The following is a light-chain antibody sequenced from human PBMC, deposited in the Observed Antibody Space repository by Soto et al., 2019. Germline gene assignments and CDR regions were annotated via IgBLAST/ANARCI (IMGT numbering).Light chain of an antibody. CDR1: SSDIGSYHL. CDR2: EGS. V-gene: IGLV2-23*01. CDR3: CSYARSNFVV. J-gene: IGLJ2*01. Sequence: QSVLTQPASVSGSPRQSITISCTGTSSDIGSYHLVSWYQQHPGKAPELIIYEGSKRPSGVSNRFSGSKSGNTASLTISGLQTEDEADYYCCSYARSNFVVFGGGTKLTVL.